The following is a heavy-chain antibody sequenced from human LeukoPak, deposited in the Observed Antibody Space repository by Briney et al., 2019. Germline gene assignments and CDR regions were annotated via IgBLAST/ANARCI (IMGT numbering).Heavy chain of an antibody. CDR2: IYYSGST. CDR3: ARGPAYCGGDCYPDAFDI. Sequence: SETLSLTCTVSGGSISSGGYYWSWIRQHPGKGLEWIGYIYYSGSTYYNPSLKSRVTISVDTSKNQFSLKLSSVTAADTAVYYCARGPAYCGGDCYPDAFDIWGQGTMVTVSS. CDR1: GGSISSGGYY. V-gene: IGHV4-31*03. J-gene: IGHJ3*02. D-gene: IGHD2-21*02.